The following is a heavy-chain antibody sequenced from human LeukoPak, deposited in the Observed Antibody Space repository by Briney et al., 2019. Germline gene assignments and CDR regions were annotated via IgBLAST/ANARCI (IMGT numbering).Heavy chain of an antibody. CDR2: IDPDGNDK. CDR1: GFTFSSYY. D-gene: IGHD6-6*01. V-gene: IGHV3-7*01. Sequence: GGSLRLSCVASGFTFSSYYMSWVRQAPGKGLEWVAHIDPDGNDKYYVDSVKGRFTISRDNAKNSLYLQVNSLRAEDTAVYYCASLAARPVYAFDIWGQGTMVTVSS. CDR3: ASLAARPVYAFDI. J-gene: IGHJ3*02.